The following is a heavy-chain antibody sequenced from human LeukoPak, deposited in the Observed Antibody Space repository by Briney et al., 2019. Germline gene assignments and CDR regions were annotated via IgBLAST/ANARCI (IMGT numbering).Heavy chain of an antibody. D-gene: IGHD6-19*01. CDR3: ARDRTVAGPDY. J-gene: IGHJ4*02. CDR2: INAGNGNT. Sequence: ASVKVSCKASGFTFTSYAMHWVRQAPGQRLEWMGWINAGNGNTKYSQKFQGRVTITRDTSASTAYMELSSLRSEDTAVYYCARDRTVAGPDYWGQGTLATVSS. CDR1: GFTFTSYA. V-gene: IGHV1-3*01.